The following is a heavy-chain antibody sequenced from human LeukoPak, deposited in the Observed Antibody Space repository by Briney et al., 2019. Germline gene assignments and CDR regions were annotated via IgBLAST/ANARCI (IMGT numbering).Heavy chain of an antibody. CDR2: ISAYNGNT. Sequence: GASVKVSCXASGYTFTSYGISWVRQAPGQGLEWMGWISAYNGNTNYAQKLQGRVTMTTDTSTSTAYMELRSLRSDDTAVYYCARVGPMVRGAIRRTDYWGQGTLVTVSS. CDR1: GYTFTSYG. D-gene: IGHD3-10*01. V-gene: IGHV1-18*01. CDR3: ARVGPMVRGAIRRTDY. J-gene: IGHJ4*02.